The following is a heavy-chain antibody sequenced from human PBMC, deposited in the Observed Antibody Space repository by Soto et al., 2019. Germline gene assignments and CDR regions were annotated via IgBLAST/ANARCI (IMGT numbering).Heavy chain of an antibody. J-gene: IGHJ1*01. CDR2: IIPLLGIT. V-gene: IGHV1-69*01. Sequence: QAQLMQSGAEVKKPGSSVKVSCKASGGNFSGYAINWVRQAPGQGLEWMGGIIPLLGITDYGQKFQGRITIAADESTGTAYMDLRCLRSDDTAVSYCARDPRSITGTTSSEDFQHWGQGTLVSVSS. CDR1: GGNFSGYA. CDR3: ARDPRSITGTTSSEDFQH. D-gene: IGHD1-20*01.